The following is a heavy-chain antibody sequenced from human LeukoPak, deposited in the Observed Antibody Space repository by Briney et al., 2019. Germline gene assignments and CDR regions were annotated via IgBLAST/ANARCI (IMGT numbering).Heavy chain of an antibody. CDR1: GGSFSGYY. V-gene: IGHV4-34*01. CDR2: SNHSGST. J-gene: IGHJ6*03. Sequence: PSQTLSLTCAVYGGSFSGYYWSWIRQPPGKGLEWIGESNHSGSTNHNPSLKSRVTISVDTSKNQFSLKLTSVTAADTAVYYCARVYSSSSKTHYYYYMDVWGKGTTVTVSS. D-gene: IGHD6-6*01. CDR3: ARVYSSSSKTHYYYYMDV.